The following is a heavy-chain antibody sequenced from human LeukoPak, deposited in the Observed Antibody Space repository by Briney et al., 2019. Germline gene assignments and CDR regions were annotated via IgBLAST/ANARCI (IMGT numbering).Heavy chain of an antibody. CDR1: GYSISSGYY. CDR2: ISGSGGST. V-gene: IGHV3-23*01. CDR3: AKDRQRTANALFDY. Sequence: PSETLSLTCTVSGYSISSGYYWGWIRQPPGKGLEWVSAISGSGGSTYYADSVKGRFTISRDNSKNTLYLQMNSLRAEDTAVYYCAKDRQRTANALFDYWGQGTLVTVSS. D-gene: IGHD5-18*01. J-gene: IGHJ4*02.